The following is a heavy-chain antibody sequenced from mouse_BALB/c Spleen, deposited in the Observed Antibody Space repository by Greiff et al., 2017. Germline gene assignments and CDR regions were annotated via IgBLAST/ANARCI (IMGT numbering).Heavy chain of an antibody. CDR1: GYTFTDYY. V-gene: IGHV1-84*02. J-gene: IGHJ2*01. D-gene: IGHD2-1*01. Sequence: VQLQQSGPELVKPGASVKISCKASGYTFTDYYINWVKQKPGQGLEWIGWIYPGSGNTKYSEYFEVKATLTVDTSSTTAYMQLSSLTSEDTAVYFCAREDYGNLYYFDYWGQGTTLTVSS. CDR3: AREDYGNLYYFDY. CDR2: IYPGSGNT.